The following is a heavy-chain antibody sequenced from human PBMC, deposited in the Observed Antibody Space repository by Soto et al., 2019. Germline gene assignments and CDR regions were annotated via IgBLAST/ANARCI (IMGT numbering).Heavy chain of an antibody. CDR3: EKVIAAARPDHLYYYYGMDV. CDR2: ISWNSGSI. J-gene: IGHJ6*02. D-gene: IGHD6-13*01. V-gene: IGHV3-9*01. CDR1: GFTFDDYA. Sequence: EVQLVESGGGLVQPGRSLRLSCAASGFTFDDYAMHWVRQAPGKGLEWVSGISWNSGSIGYADSVKGRFTISRDNAKNSLYLQMNSLRAEDTALYYCEKVIAAARPDHLYYYYGMDVWGQGTTVTVSS.